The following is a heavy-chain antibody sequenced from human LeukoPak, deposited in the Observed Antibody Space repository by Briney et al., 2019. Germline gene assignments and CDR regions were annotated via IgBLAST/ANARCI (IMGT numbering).Heavy chain of an antibody. CDR2: IYYSGST. CDR1: GGSVSSGAYY. J-gene: IGHJ4*02. D-gene: IGHD3-9*01. Sequence: PSETLSLTCTVSGGSVSSGAYYWSWIRQPPGNGLEWIGYIYYSGSTNYNRSLKSRVTLSKDTSKNQFSLKLSSVTAADTAVYYCARDRGDTGYDYWGQGTLVTVSS. V-gene: IGHV4-61*08. CDR3: ARDRGDTGYDY.